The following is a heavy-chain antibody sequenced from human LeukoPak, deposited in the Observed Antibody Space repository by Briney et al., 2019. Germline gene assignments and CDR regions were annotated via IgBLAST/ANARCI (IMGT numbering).Heavy chain of an antibody. J-gene: IGHJ5*02. CDR2: IYSSGST. D-gene: IGHD3-16*01. V-gene: IGHV4-59*01. CDR3: ARGDLYDGGGRNWFDP. CDR1: GGSLSNYY. Sequence: SETLSLTCSVSGGSLSNYYWTWIRQPPGKGLEWIGYIYSSGSTNYNPSLRSRVSISVDTSENQFSLNLSSVTAADTAVYYCARGDLYDGGGRNWFDPWGQGTLVTVSS.